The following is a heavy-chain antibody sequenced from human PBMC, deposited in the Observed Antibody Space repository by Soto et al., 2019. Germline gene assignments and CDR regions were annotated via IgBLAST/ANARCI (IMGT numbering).Heavy chain of an antibody. CDR3: ARDPPDFNSGFDS. J-gene: IGHJ4*02. D-gene: IGHD1-26*01. CDR1: GDSVSNNGAT. Sequence: SQTLSLTCAICGDSVSNNGATWNWIRQPPSRGLEWLGRAYYRSRWQYDYATSVRSRITIIPDTSKNQFSLQLTSVTPEDTAVYYCARDPPDFNSGFDSWGQGSLVTVSS. V-gene: IGHV6-1*01. CDR2: AYYRSRWQY.